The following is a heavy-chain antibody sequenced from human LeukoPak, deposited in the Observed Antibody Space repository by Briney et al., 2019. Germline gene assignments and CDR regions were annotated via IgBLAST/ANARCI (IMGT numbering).Heavy chain of an antibody. CDR3: AKDKEGEFDY. J-gene: IGHJ4*02. V-gene: IGHV3-9*01. CDR1: GFTFDDYA. CDR2: ISWNSGSI. D-gene: IGHD3-10*01. Sequence: GRSLRLSCAASGFTFDDYAMHWVRQAPGKGLEWVSGISWNSGSIGYADSVKGRFTISRDNAKNSLYLQMNSLRAEDTALYYCAKDKEGEFDYWGQGTLVTVPS.